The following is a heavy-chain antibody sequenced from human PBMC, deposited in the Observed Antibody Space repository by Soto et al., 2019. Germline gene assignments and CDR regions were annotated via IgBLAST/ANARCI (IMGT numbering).Heavy chain of an antibody. V-gene: IGHV3-7*01. CDR3: AREPTTAVVNYGMDV. CDR2: INQNGRDK. J-gene: IGHJ6*02. CDR1: GFTLSNYW. Sequence: EVQLVESGGGLVQPGGSLRLSCAASGFTLSNYWMSWVRQAPGKGLEWVANINQNGRDKYYVDSVKGRFTISRDNAKELLYLQMNSLRDGDTAVYYCAREPTTAVVNYGMDVWGHGSTVTVSS. D-gene: IGHD6-13*01.